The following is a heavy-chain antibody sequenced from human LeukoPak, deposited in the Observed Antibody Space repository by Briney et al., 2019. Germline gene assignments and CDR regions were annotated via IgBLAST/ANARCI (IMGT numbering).Heavy chain of an antibody. D-gene: IGHD2-15*01. CDR2: IYYSGTT. Sequence: PSETLSLTCTVSGGSISSYYWSWIRQPPGKGLEWIGYIYYSGTTNYNPSLKSRVTISVDTSKNQFSLKLTSVTAADTAVYYCARGGYCSGAACYPDYWGQGTLVTASS. J-gene: IGHJ4*02. CDR1: GGSISSYY. CDR3: ARGGYCSGAACYPDY. V-gene: IGHV4-59*01.